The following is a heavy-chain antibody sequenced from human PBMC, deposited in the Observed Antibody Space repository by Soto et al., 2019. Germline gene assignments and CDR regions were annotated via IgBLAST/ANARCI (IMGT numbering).Heavy chain of an antibody. CDR1: GGTFSSYA. D-gene: IGHD4-17*01. J-gene: IGHJ5*02. CDR2: IIPIFGTA. Sequence: GASVKVSCKASGGTFSSYAISWVRQAPGQGLEWMGGIIPIFGTANYAQKFQGRVTITADESTSTAYMELSSPRSEDTAVYYCATYGNYFTKWFDPWGQGTLVTVS. CDR3: ATYGNYFTKWFDP. V-gene: IGHV1-69*13.